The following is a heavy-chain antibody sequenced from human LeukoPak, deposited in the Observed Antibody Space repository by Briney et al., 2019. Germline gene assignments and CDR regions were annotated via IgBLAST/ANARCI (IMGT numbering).Heavy chain of an antibody. V-gene: IGHV1-18*01. CDR1: GYTFSNYG. CDR2: ISAYNGNT. Sequence: ASVKVSCKASGYTFSNYGINWVRQAPGQGLEWMGWISAYNGNTNYAQKFQGRVTITADESTSTAYMELSSLRSEDTAVYYCARDRWEHIVVVTTNYYYYGMDVWGQGTTVTVSS. D-gene: IGHD2-21*02. J-gene: IGHJ6*02. CDR3: ARDRWEHIVVVTTNYYYYGMDV.